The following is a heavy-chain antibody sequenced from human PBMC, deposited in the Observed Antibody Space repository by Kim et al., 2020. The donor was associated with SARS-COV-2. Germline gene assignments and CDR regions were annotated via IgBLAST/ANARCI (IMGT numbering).Heavy chain of an antibody. Sequence: GGSLRLSCAASGFTFSSYSMNWVRQAPGKGLEWVSYISGSSSTIYYADSVKGRFTISRDNAKNSLYLQMNSLRDEDTAVYYCARDRGSSSWYQTYYYYGMDVWGQGTTVTVSS. CDR2: ISGSSSTI. CDR3: ARDRGSSSWYQTYYYYGMDV. V-gene: IGHV3-48*02. CDR1: GFTFSSYS. D-gene: IGHD6-13*01. J-gene: IGHJ6*02.